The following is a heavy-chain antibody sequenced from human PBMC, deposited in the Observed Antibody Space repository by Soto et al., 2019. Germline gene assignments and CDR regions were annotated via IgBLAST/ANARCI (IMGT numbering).Heavy chain of an antibody. CDR2: INESGST. CDR1: GQSFSGHS. CDR3: ARGSGIVALPGELEDVKYDY. J-gene: IGHJ4*02. Sequence: QVQLQQWGAGLVKPSETLSLSCAVYGQSFSGHSWAWIRQPPGTGLGWIGEINESGSTYYNPSLKSRVTISTDTSKNQFSLKLSSVSAADTAAYFCARGSGIVALPGELEDVKYDYWGQGTLVNVSS. V-gene: IGHV4-34*01. D-gene: IGHD1-1*01.